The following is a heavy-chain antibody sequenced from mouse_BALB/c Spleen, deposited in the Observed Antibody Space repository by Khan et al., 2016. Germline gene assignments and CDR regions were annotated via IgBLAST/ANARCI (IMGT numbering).Heavy chain of an antibody. V-gene: IGHV9-3-1*01. CDR2: INTYTGEP. D-gene: IGHD1-1*01. Sequence: QIQLVQSGPELKKPGETVKISCKAPGYTFTNYGMNWVKQAPGKGLKWMGWINTYTGEPTYADDFKGRFAFSLETSASTAYLQINNLKNEDTATYCCARDYRSNRLAYWGQGTLVTVSA. J-gene: IGHJ3*01. CDR1: GYTFTNYG. CDR3: ARDYRSNRLAY.